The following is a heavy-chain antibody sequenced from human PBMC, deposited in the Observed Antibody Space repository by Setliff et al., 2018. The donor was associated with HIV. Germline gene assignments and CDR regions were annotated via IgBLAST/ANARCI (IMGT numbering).Heavy chain of an antibody. D-gene: IGHD2-21*01. Sequence: GGSLRLSCVGSGFTFSKTWMSWVRQAPGKGLEWIGRIKGRAHGGTTNYAARVKGRFTISRDNSKNTLYLQMNSLRAEDTAVYYCAKHFLLWSNAFHIWGQGTMVTVSS. CDR3: AKHFLLWSNAFHI. J-gene: IGHJ3*02. CDR2: IKGRAHGGTT. CDR1: GFTFSKTW. V-gene: IGHV3-15*06.